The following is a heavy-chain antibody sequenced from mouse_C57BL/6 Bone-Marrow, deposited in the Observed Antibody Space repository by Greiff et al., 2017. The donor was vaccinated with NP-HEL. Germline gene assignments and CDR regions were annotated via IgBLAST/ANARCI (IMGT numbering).Heavy chain of an antibody. J-gene: IGHJ1*03. V-gene: IGHV3-8*01. Sequence: EVQGVESGPGLAKPSQTLSLTCSVTGYSITSDYWNWIRKFPGNKLEYMGYISYSGSTYYNPSLKSRISITRDTSKNQYYLQLNSVTTEDTATYYCARWGGYGSSYRWYFDVWGTGTTVTVSS. CDR2: ISYSGST. CDR1: GYSITSDY. CDR3: ARWGGYGSSYRWYFDV. D-gene: IGHD1-1*01.